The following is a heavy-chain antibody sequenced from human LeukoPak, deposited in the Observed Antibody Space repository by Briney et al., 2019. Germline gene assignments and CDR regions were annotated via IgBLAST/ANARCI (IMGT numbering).Heavy chain of an antibody. CDR1: GGTFSSYA. V-gene: IGHV1-69*05. D-gene: IGHD5-12*01. CDR2: IIPIFGTA. J-gene: IGHJ5*02. Sequence: ASVKVSCKASGGTFSSYAISWVRQAPGQGLEWMGGIIPIFGTANYAQKFQGRVTITTDESTSTAYMELSSLRSEDTAVYYCATDQYSHSNWFDPWGQGTLVTVSS. CDR3: ATDQYSHSNWFDP.